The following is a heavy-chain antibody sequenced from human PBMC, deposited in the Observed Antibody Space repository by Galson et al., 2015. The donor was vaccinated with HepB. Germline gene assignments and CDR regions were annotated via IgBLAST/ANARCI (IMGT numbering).Heavy chain of an antibody. CDR1: GFTFRSYG. Sequence: SLRLSCAASGFTFRSYGMHWVRQSPDMGLEWVAVVSFNGIVQYYADSVQGRFTISRDNSRNTVYLQMNSLRAEDTAVYYCAKESGITRGGGDTDNWFDSWGQGTLVTVSS. D-gene: IGHD3-10*01. J-gene: IGHJ5*01. V-gene: IGHV3-30*18. CDR3: AKESGITRGGGDTDNWFDS. CDR2: VSFNGIVQ.